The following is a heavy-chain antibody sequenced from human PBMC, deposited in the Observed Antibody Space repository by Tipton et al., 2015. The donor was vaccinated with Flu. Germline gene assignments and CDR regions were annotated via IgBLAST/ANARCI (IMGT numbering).Heavy chain of an antibody. J-gene: IGHJ4*02. CDR1: GGSISTSGYY. CDR2: IRYGGSS. Sequence: LRLSCTVSGGSISTSGYYWGWIRQPPGKGLEWIGSIRYGGSSYYTPSLKSRVTISLDMSKDQFSLKLASVTAADTAVYYCARDYLLGDLSFFDNWGQGTLVTVSS. CDR3: ARDYLLGDLSFFDN. V-gene: IGHV4-39*07. D-gene: IGHD3-16*02.